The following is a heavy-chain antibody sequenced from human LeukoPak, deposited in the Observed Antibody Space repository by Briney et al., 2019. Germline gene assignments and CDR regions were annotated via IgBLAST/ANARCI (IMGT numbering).Heavy chain of an antibody. CDR1: GGSISSYY. CDR2: IYYSGST. CDR3: ARTDGYKPNYYFDY. V-gene: IGHV4-59*01. D-gene: IGHD5-24*01. J-gene: IGHJ4*02. Sequence: SETLSLTCTVSGGSISSYYWSWIRQPPGKGLEWIGYIYYSGSTNYNPSLKSRVTISVDTSKNQFSLKLSSVSAADTAVYYCARTDGYKPNYYFDYWGQGTLVTVSS.